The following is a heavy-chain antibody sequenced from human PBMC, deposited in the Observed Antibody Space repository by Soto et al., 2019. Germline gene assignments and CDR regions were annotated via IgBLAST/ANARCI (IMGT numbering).Heavy chain of an antibody. V-gene: IGHV1-69*13. J-gene: IGHJ6*02. Sequence: SVKVSCKASGGTFSSYAISWVRQAPGQGLEWMGGIIPIFGTADYAQKFQGRVTITADESTSTAYMELSSLRSEDTAVYCCARQWIARDFWSGYYSYYYGMDVWGQGTTVTVSS. CDR1: GGTFSSYA. D-gene: IGHD3-3*01. CDR2: IIPIFGTA. CDR3: ARQWIARDFWSGYYSYYYGMDV.